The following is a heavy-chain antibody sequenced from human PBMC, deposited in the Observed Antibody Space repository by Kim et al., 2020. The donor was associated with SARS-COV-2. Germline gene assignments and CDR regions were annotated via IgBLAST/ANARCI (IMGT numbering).Heavy chain of an antibody. J-gene: IGHJ4*02. V-gene: IGHV1-18*01. CDR3: ARDGGRDRWDY. D-gene: IGHD3-16*01. Sequence: NTNYAQTLQGRVTVTTDTSTGTVYMGLRSLRSDDTAVYYCARDGGRDRWDYWGQGTLVTVSS. CDR2: NT.